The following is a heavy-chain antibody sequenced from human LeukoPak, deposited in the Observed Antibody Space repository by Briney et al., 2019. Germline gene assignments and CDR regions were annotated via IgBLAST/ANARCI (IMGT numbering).Heavy chain of an antibody. Sequence: ASVKVSCKASGYTFTSYYMHWVRQAPGQGLEWMGIINPSGGSTSYAQKFQGRVTMTRDTSTSTVYMELNSLRSEDTAVYYCARGSRGYSGYDLFDYWGQGTLVTVSS. CDR2: INPSGGST. V-gene: IGHV1-46*01. CDR1: GYTFTSYY. CDR3: ARGSRGYSGYDLFDY. D-gene: IGHD5-12*01. J-gene: IGHJ4*02.